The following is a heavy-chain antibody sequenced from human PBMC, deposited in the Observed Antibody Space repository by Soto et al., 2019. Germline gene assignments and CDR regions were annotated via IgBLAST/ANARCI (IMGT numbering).Heavy chain of an antibody. D-gene: IGHD2-2*01. Sequence: PGESLKISCKGSGYSFTSYWISWVRQMPGKGLEWMGRIDPSDSYTNYSPSFQGHVTISADKSISTAYLQWSSLKASDTAMYYCARHNTPHYCSSTSCYRYYYGMDVWGQGTTVTVSS. J-gene: IGHJ6*02. V-gene: IGHV5-10-1*01. CDR1: GYSFTSYW. CDR2: IDPSDSYT. CDR3: ARHNTPHYCSSTSCYRYYYGMDV.